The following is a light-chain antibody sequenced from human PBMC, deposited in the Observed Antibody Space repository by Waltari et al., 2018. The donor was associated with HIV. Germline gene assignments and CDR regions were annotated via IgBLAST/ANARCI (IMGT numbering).Light chain of an antibody. CDR1: ASDIGRYNY. CDR2: DVN. V-gene: IGLV2-14*03. J-gene: IGLJ1*01. Sequence: QSALSQPATVSASPRESVALPRSGSASDIGRYNYVSWYQQHPDKTPRLILFDVNNRPSGISDRFSGSKSGTTASLTISTVETDDEADYYCASYTVNSTGVFGSGTKLTVL. CDR3: ASYTVNSTGV.